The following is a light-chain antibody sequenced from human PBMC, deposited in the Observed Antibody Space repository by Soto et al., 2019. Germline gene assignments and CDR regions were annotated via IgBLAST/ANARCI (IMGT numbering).Light chain of an antibody. CDR3: SLYTTSTTFV. V-gene: IGLV2-18*01. CDR2: EVS. Sequence: WDQQSPGTAQKLLIYEVSSRPSGFSDRFSGSKSGNTASLTISGLQAEDEADYYCSLYTTSTTFVFGTGTKFTVL. J-gene: IGLJ1*01.